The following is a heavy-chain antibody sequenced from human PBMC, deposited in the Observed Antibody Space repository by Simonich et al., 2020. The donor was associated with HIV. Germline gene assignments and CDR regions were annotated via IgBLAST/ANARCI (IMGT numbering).Heavy chain of an antibody. Sequence: QWGAGLLKPSETLSLTCAVYGGSFSGYFWTWIRQPPGKGLEWIGEINHSGSTNYNSSVKSRVTISVDTSKKQFSVKLNSVTAADTAVYYCARGRYYYGSGSYRYYFDSWGQGTLVTVSS. CDR3: ARGRYYYGSGSYRYYFDS. V-gene: IGHV4-34*01. D-gene: IGHD3-10*01. CDR1: GGSFSGYF. J-gene: IGHJ4*02. CDR2: INHSGST.